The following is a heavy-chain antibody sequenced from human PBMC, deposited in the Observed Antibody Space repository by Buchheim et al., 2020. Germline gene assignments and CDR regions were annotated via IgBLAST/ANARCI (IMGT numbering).Heavy chain of an antibody. J-gene: IGHJ4*02. Sequence: EVQLVQSGAEVKKPGESLRISCKGSGYSFTSYWISWVRQMPGKGLEWMGRIDPSDSYTNYSPSFQGHVTISADKSISTAYLQWSSLKASDTAMYYCARVALSITIFGVVITHGLDYWGQGTL. CDR2: IDPSDSYT. CDR3: ARVALSITIFGVVITHGLDY. D-gene: IGHD3-3*01. V-gene: IGHV5-10-1*03. CDR1: GYSFTSYW.